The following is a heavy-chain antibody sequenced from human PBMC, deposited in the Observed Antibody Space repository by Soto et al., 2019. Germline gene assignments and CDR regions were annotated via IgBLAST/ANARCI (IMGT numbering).Heavy chain of an antibody. Sequence: SETLSLTCTVSGGSISSGGYYWSWIRQHPGKGLEWIGYIYYSGSTYYNPSLKSRVTIPVDTSKNQFSLKLSSVTAADTAVYYCARDGHSYDSSDNGMDVWGQGTTVTVSS. V-gene: IGHV4-31*03. CDR3: ARDGHSYDSSDNGMDV. CDR2: IYYSGST. D-gene: IGHD3-22*01. J-gene: IGHJ6*02. CDR1: GGSISSGGYY.